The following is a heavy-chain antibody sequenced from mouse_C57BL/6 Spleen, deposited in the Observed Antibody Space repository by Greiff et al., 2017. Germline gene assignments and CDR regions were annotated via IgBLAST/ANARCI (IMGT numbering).Heavy chain of an antibody. CDR1: GYTFTSYW. V-gene: IGHV1-7*01. CDR3: ARNPHYYAMDD. CDR2: INPSSGYT. Sequence: QVQLQQSGAELAKPGASVKLSCEASGYTFTSYWMHWVKQRPGQGLEWIGYINPSSGYTKYNQKVKDKATLTADKSYSTAYMQLSSLNYEDSAVYYCARNPHYYAMDDWGQGTSVTVSS. J-gene: IGHJ4*01.